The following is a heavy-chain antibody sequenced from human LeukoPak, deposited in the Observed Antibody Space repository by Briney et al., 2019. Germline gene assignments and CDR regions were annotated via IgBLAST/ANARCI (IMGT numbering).Heavy chain of an antibody. V-gene: IGHV4-4*09. Sequence: SETLSLTCTVSGGSISSYYWSWIRQPPGKGLEWIGYIYTSGSTNYNPSLKSRVTITVDTSKNQFSLKLSSVTAADTAVYYCARSPPPTSYYYYYMDVWGKGTTVTVSS. CDR1: GGSISSYY. J-gene: IGHJ6*03. CDR2: IYTSGST. CDR3: ARSPPPTSYYYYYMDV.